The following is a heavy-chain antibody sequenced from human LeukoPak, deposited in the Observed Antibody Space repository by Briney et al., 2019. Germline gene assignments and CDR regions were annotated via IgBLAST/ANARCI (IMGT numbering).Heavy chain of an antibody. D-gene: IGHD3-3*01. V-gene: IGHV4-4*07. Sequence: SETLSLTCTVSGGSISSYYWSWIRQPAGKGLEWIGRIYTSGSTNYNPSLKSRVTISVDKSKNQFSLKLSSVTAADTAVYYCAREESRFLEWKQTDWFDPWGQGTLVTVSS. CDR2: IYTSGST. CDR1: GGSISSYY. J-gene: IGHJ5*02. CDR3: AREESRFLEWKQTDWFDP.